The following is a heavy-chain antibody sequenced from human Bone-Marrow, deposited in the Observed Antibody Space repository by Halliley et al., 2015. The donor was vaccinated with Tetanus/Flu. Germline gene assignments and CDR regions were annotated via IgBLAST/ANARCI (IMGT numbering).Heavy chain of an antibody. CDR3: TTPPSGYDYGLYFAS. Sequence: SLRLSCAASGFTFSGHAMTWVRRAPGRGLEWVSSITGTGTRTFYADSVKSRFTISRDNRKNRLYLQMISLRAEDTAIYYCTTPPSGYDYGLYFASWGQGTLVTVSS. J-gene: IGHJ4*02. D-gene: IGHD5-18*01. V-gene: IGHV3-23*01. CDR1: GFTFSGHA. CDR2: ITGTGTRT.